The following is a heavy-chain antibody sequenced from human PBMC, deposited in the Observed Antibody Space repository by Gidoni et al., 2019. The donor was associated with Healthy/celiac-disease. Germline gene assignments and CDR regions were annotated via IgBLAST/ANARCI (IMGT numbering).Heavy chain of an antibody. J-gene: IGHJ5*02. CDR1: GYTFTSYY. CDR2: INPSGGST. CDR3: ARASPGIAAADNWFDP. V-gene: IGHV1-46*01. D-gene: IGHD6-13*01. Sequence: QVQLVQSGAEVKKPGASVKVSCKASGYTFTSYYMHWVRQAPGQGLEWMGIINPSGGSTSYAKKFQGRVTMTRDTSTSTVYMELSSLRSEDTAVYYCARASPGIAAADNWFDPWGQGTLVTVSS.